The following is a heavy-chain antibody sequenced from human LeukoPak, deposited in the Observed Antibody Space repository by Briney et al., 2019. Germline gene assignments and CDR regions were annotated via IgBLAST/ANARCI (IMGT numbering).Heavy chain of an antibody. D-gene: IGHD5-12*01. CDR3: ASVYSGHDLSQLDY. V-gene: IGHV1-2*02. Sequence: ASLKASGRPFDYTFTDNYVNWCRKPPGQGLEWMDWINPNSGATNYARNFQGRVTMTRVTSISTAYMELSRLRSDDTAVYYCASVYSGHDLSQLDYWGQGTLVTVTS. CDR1: DYTFTDNY. CDR2: INPNSGAT. J-gene: IGHJ4*02.